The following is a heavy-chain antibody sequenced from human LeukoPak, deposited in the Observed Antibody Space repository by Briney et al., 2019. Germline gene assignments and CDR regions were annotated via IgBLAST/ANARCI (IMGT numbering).Heavy chain of an antibody. Sequence: GGSLRLSCAASGFTFSSCSMNWVRQAPGKGLEWVSSISSSSSYIYYADSVKGRFTISRDNAKNSLYLQMNSLRAEDTAVYYCAREVDIVVVPAAPSDAFDIWGQGTMVTVSS. V-gene: IGHV3-21*01. CDR3: AREVDIVVVPAAPSDAFDI. CDR2: ISSSSSYI. J-gene: IGHJ3*02. D-gene: IGHD2-2*01. CDR1: GFTFSSCS.